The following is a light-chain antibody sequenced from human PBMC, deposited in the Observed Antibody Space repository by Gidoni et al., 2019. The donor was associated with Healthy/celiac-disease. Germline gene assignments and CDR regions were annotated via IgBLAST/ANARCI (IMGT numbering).Light chain of an antibody. CDR1: QSVSSN. Sequence: EIVMTLSPATLSVSPGDRATLSCRASQSVSSNLAWYQQKPGQAPRLLIYGASTRATGIPARFSGSGSGTEFTLTISSLQSEDFAVYYCQQYNNWPLTFGEGTKVEIK. CDR2: GAS. J-gene: IGKJ4*01. V-gene: IGKV3-15*01. CDR3: QQYNNWPLT.